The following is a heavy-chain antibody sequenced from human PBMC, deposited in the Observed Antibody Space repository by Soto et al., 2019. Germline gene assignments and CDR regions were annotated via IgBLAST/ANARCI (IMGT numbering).Heavy chain of an antibody. Sequence: SETLSLACTVSGGSISSYYWSWIRQPAGKGLEWIGRIYTSGSTNYNPSLKSRVTMSVDTSKNQFSLKLSSVTAADTAVYYCARGRRDGYKEYYFDYWGQGTLVTVSS. CDR3: ARGRRDGYKEYYFDY. CDR1: GGSISSYY. D-gene: IGHD5-12*01. V-gene: IGHV4-4*07. J-gene: IGHJ4*02. CDR2: IYTSGST.